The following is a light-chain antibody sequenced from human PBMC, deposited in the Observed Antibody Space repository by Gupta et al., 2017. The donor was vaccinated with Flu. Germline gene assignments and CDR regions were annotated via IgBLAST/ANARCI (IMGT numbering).Light chain of an antibody. Sequence: ITISCTGTSRDVGGYNYVSWYQQHPGKAPKLMIYDVSNRPSGVSNRFSGSKSGNTASLTISGLQAEDEADYYCSSYTSSSTLYVFGTGTKVTVL. CDR2: DVS. CDR3: SSYTSSSTLYV. V-gene: IGLV2-14*04. CDR1: SRDVGGYNY. J-gene: IGLJ1*01.